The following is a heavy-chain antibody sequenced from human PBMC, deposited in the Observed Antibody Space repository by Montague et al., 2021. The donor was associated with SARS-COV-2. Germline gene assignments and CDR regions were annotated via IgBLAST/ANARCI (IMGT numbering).Heavy chain of an antibody. V-gene: IGHV4-39*02. D-gene: IGHD5-12*01. Sequence: SGTLSLTCTVSGGSISSGNYYWDWIRQPPGKGLEWIGSIYDSGSTYYNPSLKSRVTISVDTSKNHFSLELSSVTAAGTAVYYCARRGRKLLPVATTIGGFDIWGQGTMVTVSS. CDR3: ARRGRKLLPVATTIGGFDI. CDR1: GGSISSGNYY. CDR2: IYDSGST. J-gene: IGHJ3*02.